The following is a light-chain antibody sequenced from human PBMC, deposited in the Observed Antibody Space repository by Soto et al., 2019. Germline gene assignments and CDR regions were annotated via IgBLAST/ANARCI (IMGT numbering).Light chain of an antibody. CDR3: QQYSNWPKT. J-gene: IGKJ1*01. V-gene: IGKV3-15*01. CDR2: GAF. CDR1: QSITEK. Sequence: IVMTQSPDTLSVSPGERATLSCRASQSITEKVVWYQRKSGQAPRLLIYGAFTRAAGVPARFSGSGSGTEFSLTISSLQSEDSAVYFCQQYSNWPKTVGQGTKVDSK.